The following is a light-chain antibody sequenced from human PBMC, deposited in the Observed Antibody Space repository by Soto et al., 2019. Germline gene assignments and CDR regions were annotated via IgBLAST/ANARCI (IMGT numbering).Light chain of an antibody. CDR2: EVS. V-gene: IGLV2-14*01. J-gene: IGLJ1*01. CDR3: SSYTTSSTLLYV. Sequence: QSALTQPASVSGSPGXSITISCTGTSSDVGGYNSVSWYQQHPGKAPKLMIYEVSNRPSGVSNRFSGSKSGNTASLTISGLQAEDEADYYCSSYTTSSTLLYVFGTGTKLTVL. CDR1: SSDVGGYNS.